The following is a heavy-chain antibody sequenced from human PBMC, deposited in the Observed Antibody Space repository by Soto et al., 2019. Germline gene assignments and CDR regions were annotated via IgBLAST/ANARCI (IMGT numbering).Heavy chain of an antibody. D-gene: IGHD2-15*01. J-gene: IGHJ4*02. CDR1: GFTFSSYW. CDR2: ISSDGSST. V-gene: IGHV3-74*01. Sequence: EVQLVESGGGLVQPGGSLRLSCAASGFTFSSYWMHWVRQAPGKGLVWVSRISSDGSSTSYADSVKGRFTISRDNAKNTQYLQMSTLRAADTALYYCARGSSVCSLDYWGQGTLVTVSS. CDR3: ARGSSVCSLDY.